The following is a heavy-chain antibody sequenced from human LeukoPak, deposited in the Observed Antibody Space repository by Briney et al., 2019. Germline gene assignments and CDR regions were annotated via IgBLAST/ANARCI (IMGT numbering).Heavy chain of an antibody. Sequence: GSLRLSCSASGFTFSSYAMHWVRQAPGKGLEYVSTISTNGGSTNYVDSVKGRFTISRDNAKNSLYLQMNSLRAEDTAVYYCARYLGGYGDYWGQGTLVTVSS. CDR2: ISTNGGST. CDR1: GFTFSSYA. V-gene: IGHV3-64*04. D-gene: IGHD3-22*01. J-gene: IGHJ4*02. CDR3: ARYLGGYGDY.